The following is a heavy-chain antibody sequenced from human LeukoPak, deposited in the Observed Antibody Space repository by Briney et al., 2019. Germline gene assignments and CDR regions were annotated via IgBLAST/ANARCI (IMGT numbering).Heavy chain of an antibody. D-gene: IGHD3-9*01. CDR1: GFTFSSDH. J-gene: IGHJ4*02. Sequence: GGSLRLSCAASGFTFSSDHMSWVRQAPGKGLEWVSVIYSGGRTYYADSVKGRFTISRDNSKNTLFLQMNSLRAEDTAVYYCARGMISISQPLYFDYWGQGTLVTVSS. V-gene: IGHV3-53*01. CDR3: ARGMISISQPLYFDY. CDR2: IYSGGRT.